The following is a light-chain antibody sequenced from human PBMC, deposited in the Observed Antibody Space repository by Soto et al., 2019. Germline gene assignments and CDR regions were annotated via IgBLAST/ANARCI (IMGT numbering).Light chain of an antibody. CDR2: AAS. CDR3: LQNRHYPLT. J-gene: IGKJ4*01. CDR1: QGIDNY. V-gene: IGKV1-17*03. Sequence: DIQMTQSPSAMSASVGDRVTITCRASQGIDNYLAWFQQKPGKVPQRLIYAASTLQSGVPSRFSASGSGTEFTLTISSLQPEDFETHYCLQNRHYPLTLAGGTKVDIK.